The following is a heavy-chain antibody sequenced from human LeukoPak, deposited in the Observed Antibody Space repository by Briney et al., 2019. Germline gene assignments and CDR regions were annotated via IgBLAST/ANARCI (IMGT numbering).Heavy chain of an antibody. Sequence: SETLSLTCAVYGGSFSGYYWSRIRQPPGKGLEWIGEINHSGSTNYNPSLKSRVTISVDTSKNQFSLKLSSVTAADTAVYYCARDPDYGSGSPTIFDYWGQGTLVTVSS. V-gene: IGHV4-34*01. J-gene: IGHJ4*02. CDR1: GGSFSGYY. CDR3: ARDPDYGSGSPTIFDY. CDR2: INHSGST. D-gene: IGHD3-10*01.